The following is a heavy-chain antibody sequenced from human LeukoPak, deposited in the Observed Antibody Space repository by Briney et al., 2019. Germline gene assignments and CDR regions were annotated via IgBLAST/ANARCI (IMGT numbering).Heavy chain of an antibody. J-gene: IGHJ4*02. V-gene: IGHV3-23*01. CDR2: ISGSGGST. CDR1: GFTFSSYA. CDR3: AIPPPSYYDFWSGYYTFDY. D-gene: IGHD3-3*01. Sequence: PGGSLRLSCAASGFTFSSYAMSWVRQAPGKGLEWVSAISGSGGSTYYADSVKGRFTISRDNSKNTLYLQMNSLGAEDTAVYYCAIPPPSYYDFWSGYYTFDYWGQGTLVTVSS.